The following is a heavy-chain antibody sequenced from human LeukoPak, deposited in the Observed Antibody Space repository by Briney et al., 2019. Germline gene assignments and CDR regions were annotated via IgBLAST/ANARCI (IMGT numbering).Heavy chain of an antibody. Sequence: GGSLRLSCAASGFTLSDYTMNWVRQAPGKGLEWVSYISSSGSTIYYADSVKGRFTISRDNAKNSLYLQMNSLRAEDTAVYYCARDSGIYCSSTSCYLLWGQGTLVTVSS. CDR1: GFTLSDYT. D-gene: IGHD2-2*01. J-gene: IGHJ4*02. CDR2: ISSSGSTI. V-gene: IGHV3-48*04. CDR3: ARDSGIYCSSTSCYLL.